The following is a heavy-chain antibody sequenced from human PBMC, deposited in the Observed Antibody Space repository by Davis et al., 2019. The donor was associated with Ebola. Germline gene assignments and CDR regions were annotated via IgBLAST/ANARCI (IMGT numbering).Heavy chain of an antibody. Sequence: SVKVSCKASGGTFSSYTISWVRQAPGQGLEWMGRIIPILGIANYAQKFQGRVTITADKSTSTAYMELRSLRSDDTAVYYCARDLRFLEWLLYRHYGMDVWGKGTTVTVSS. J-gene: IGHJ6*04. CDR1: GGTFSSYT. V-gene: IGHV1-69*04. CDR2: IIPILGIA. CDR3: ARDLRFLEWLLYRHYGMDV. D-gene: IGHD3-3*01.